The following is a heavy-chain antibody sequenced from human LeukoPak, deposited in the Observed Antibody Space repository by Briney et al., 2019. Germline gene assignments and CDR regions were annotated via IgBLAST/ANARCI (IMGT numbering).Heavy chain of an antibody. J-gene: IGHJ4*02. V-gene: IGHV4-59*01. Sequence: SETLSLTCTVSGGSISSYYWSWIRQPPGKGLEWIGYIYYSGSTTYNPSLKSRVTISVDTSKNQFSLKLSSVTAADTAVYYCARYVERRLDYWGQGTLVTVSS. CDR1: GGSISSYY. D-gene: IGHD5-24*01. CDR3: ARYVERRLDY. CDR2: IYYSGST.